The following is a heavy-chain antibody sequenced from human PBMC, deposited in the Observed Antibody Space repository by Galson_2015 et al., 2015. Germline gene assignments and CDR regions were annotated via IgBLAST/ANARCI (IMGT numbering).Heavy chain of an antibody. V-gene: IGHV1-46*01. Sequence: SVKVSCKASGYTFTSYYMNWVRQAPGQGLEWMGIINPSGGSTSYAQKFQGRVTMTRDTSTSTVYMELSSLRSEDTAVYYCARASPEGDKTHLFDSWGQGTLVTVSS. CDR1: GYTFTSYY. CDR2: INPSGGST. J-gene: IGHJ4*02. CDR3: ARASPEGDKTHLFDS. D-gene: IGHD3-16*01.